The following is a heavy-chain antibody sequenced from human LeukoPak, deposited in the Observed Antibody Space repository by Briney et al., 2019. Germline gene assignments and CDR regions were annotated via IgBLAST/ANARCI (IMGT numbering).Heavy chain of an antibody. CDR1: GFSVSSNF. V-gene: IGHV3-74*01. J-gene: IGHJ4*02. CDR3: ARSGSYRANFDY. Sequence: GGSLRLSCAASGFSVSSNFMSWVRQAPGKGLVWVSRINSDGSSTSYADSVKGRFTISRDNAKNTLYLQMNSLRAEDTAVYYCARSGSYRANFDYWGQGTLVTVSS. CDR2: INSDGSST. D-gene: IGHD1-26*01.